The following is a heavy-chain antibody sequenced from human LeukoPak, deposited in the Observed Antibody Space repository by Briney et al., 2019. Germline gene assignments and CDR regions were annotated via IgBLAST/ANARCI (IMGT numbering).Heavy chain of an antibody. Sequence: SETLPLTCTVSGGSISSYYWSWIRQPPGKGLEWIGYIYYSGSTNYNPSLKSRVTISVDTSKNQFSLKLSSVTAADTAVYYCARAGYSSSWYYYYGMDVWGQGTTVTVSS. D-gene: IGHD6-13*01. CDR3: ARAGYSSSWYYYYGMDV. CDR1: GGSISSYY. CDR2: IYYSGST. V-gene: IGHV4-59*01. J-gene: IGHJ6*02.